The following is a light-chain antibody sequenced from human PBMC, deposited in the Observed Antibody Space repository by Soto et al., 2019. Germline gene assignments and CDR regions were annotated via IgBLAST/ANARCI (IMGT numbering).Light chain of an antibody. V-gene: IGLV4-69*02. CDR1: SGHRSYA. CDR3: QTWDTGIGV. CDR2: VNSDGTH. Sequence: QSVLTQSPSASASLGASVKLTCTLRSGHRSYAIAWHQQQPEKGPRYLMKVNSDGTHIKGDGIPDRFSGSSSGAERYLTIFSLQSEDEADYYCQTWDTGIGVFGGGTKLTVL. J-gene: IGLJ3*02.